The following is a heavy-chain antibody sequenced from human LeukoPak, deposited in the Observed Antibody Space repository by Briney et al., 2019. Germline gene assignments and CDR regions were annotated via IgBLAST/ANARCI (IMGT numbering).Heavy chain of an antibody. Sequence: KTGGSLRLSCKGSGYSFTSYWIGWVRQMPGKGLEWMGIIYPGDSDTRYSPSFQGQVTISADKSISTAYLQWSSLKASDTAMYYCARRSSSVSSGYDYWGQGTLVTVSS. D-gene: IGHD6-6*01. J-gene: IGHJ4*02. CDR3: ARRSSSVSSGYDY. V-gene: IGHV5-51*01. CDR1: GYSFTSYW. CDR2: IYPGDSDT.